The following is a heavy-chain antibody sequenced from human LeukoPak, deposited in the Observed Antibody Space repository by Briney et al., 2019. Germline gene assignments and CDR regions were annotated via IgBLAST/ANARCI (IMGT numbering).Heavy chain of an antibody. J-gene: IGHJ3*02. CDR1: GYTFTSYG. CDR2: ISAYNCNT. V-gene: IGHV1-18*01. Sequence: ASVKVSCKASGYTFTSYGISWVRQAPGQGLEWMGWISAYNCNTNYAQKLQGRVTITTDTSTSTAYMELRSLRSDDTAVYYCAREGSGYCSSTSCYSDAFDIWGQGTMVTVSS. D-gene: IGHD2-2*01. CDR3: AREGSGYCSSTSCYSDAFDI.